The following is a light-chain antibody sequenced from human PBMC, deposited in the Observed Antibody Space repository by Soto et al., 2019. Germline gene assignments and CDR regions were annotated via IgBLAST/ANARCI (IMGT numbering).Light chain of an antibody. CDR1: QTVGSS. CDR3: QQHSHWPT. V-gene: IGKV3-11*01. J-gene: IGKJ1*01. Sequence: EIVLTQSPATLSLSPGDRATLSCRASQTVGSSLAWYQQKPGQAPRLLINDSSNRATGIPARFSGSGSGTDFTLTISSLEPEDFAVYYCQQHSHWPTFGQGTKVDIK. CDR2: DSS.